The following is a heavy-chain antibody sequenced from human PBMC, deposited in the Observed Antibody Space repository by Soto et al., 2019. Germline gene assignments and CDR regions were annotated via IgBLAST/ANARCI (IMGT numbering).Heavy chain of an antibody. V-gene: IGHV3-23*01. CDR2: ISGGGGST. J-gene: IGHJ3*01. D-gene: IGHD2-21*02. Sequence: DVQLLESGGGLVQPGGSLRLACAASGFTFGNYAINWVRLAPGKGLEWVSGISGGGGSTYYADSVKGRFTIFRDTSKNTVFLQMNSLRADDTAGYYFAKGFIVVVTVLRPGYAFDVWGQGTMVTVSS. CDR1: GFTFGNYA. CDR3: AKGFIVVVTVLRPGYAFDV.